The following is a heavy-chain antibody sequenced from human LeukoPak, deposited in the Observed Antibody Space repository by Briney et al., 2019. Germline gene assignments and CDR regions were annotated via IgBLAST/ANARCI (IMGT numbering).Heavy chain of an antibody. CDR3: ASLNDYGSFFDY. J-gene: IGHJ4*02. Sequence: GGSLRLSCAASGFTFSSNYMTWVRQAPGKGLEWVSVISRGGTRSYADSVKSRFTISRDNSNNTVYVQMNSLRAEDTAVYYCASLNDYGSFFDYWGQGTLVTVSS. CDR1: GFTFSSNY. CDR2: ISRGGTR. D-gene: IGHD4-17*01. V-gene: IGHV3-66*01.